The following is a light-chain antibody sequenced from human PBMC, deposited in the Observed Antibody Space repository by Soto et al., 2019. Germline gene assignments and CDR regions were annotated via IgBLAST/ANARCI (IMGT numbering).Light chain of an antibody. CDR2: GAS. Sequence: IVMTQSPATLSVSPGERATLSCRASQSVTSNLAWYQQKPGRAPSLLIYGASTRATGIPARFSGSGSGTEFTLTISNLQSEDFTLYYCQHYFNWPYTFGQGTRLEI. CDR3: QHYFNWPYT. CDR1: QSVTSN. J-gene: IGKJ5*01. V-gene: IGKV3-15*01.